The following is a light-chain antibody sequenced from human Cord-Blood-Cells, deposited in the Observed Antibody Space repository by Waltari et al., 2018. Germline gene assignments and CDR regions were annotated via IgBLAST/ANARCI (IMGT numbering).Light chain of an antibody. CDR1: SSNMRAGYD. CDR3: QSYDSSLSGSV. CDR2: GNS. V-gene: IGLV1-40*01. Sequence: QAVLTPPPTLYGAPWLRVTIFRTGSSSNMRAGYDVHWYQQLPGTAPKHLIYGNSKRPSGVPDRFSGSKSGTSASLAITGLQAEYEADYYCQSYDSSLSGSVFGGGTKLTVL. J-gene: IGLJ2*01.